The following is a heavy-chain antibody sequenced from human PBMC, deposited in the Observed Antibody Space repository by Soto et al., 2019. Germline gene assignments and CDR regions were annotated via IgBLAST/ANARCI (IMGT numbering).Heavy chain of an antibody. J-gene: IGHJ5*02. CDR3: ARDLLAGQQLVIPWFHP. CDR2: IFTRSSQI. V-gene: IGHV3-21*01. D-gene: IGHD1-26*01. CDR1: GFAFSSFN. Sequence: ELQLVESGGGLVRPGGSLRLSCTASGFAFSSFNMNWVRQAPGKGLEWVSSIFTRSSQIYYADSVKGRFTISRDDAKNSLFLQMNSVSVEDTAVYYCARDLLAGQQLVIPWFHPWGQGTLVTVSS.